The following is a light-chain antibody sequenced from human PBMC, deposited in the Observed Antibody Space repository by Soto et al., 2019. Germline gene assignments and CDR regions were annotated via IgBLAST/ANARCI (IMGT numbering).Light chain of an antibody. CDR2: DAS. Sequence: IQMTQSPSSLSASVGDRVTITCQPSQDISNYLNWYQQKPGKAPKLLIYDASNMETGVPSRCSGSGSGTDFTFTISSLQPEDIAKYYCQQYDNLPLTFGGGTKVDIK. V-gene: IGKV1-33*01. CDR1: QDISNY. J-gene: IGKJ4*01. CDR3: QQYDNLPLT.